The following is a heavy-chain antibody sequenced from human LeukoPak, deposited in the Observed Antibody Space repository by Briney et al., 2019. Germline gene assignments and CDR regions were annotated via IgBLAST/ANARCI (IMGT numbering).Heavy chain of an antibody. CDR3: ARGRSLHY. V-gene: IGHV4-39*07. CDR1: GGSISSGSYY. Sequence: SETLSLTCTVSGGSISSGSYYWSWIRQPPGKGLEWIGETNHSGSTNYNPSLKSRVTISVDTSKNQFSLKLSSVTAADTAVYYCARGRSLHYWGQGTLVTVSS. D-gene: IGHD1-26*01. CDR2: TNHSGST. J-gene: IGHJ4*02.